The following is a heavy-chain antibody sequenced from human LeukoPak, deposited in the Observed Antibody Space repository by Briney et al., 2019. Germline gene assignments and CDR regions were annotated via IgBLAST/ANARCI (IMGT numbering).Heavy chain of an antibody. V-gene: IGHV4-59*01. CDR2: IYYSGST. Sequence: SETLSLTCTVSGGSISSYYWSWIRQPPGKGLEWIGYIYYSGSTNYNPSLKSRVTISVDTSKNQFSLKLSSVTAADTAVYYCARDPSPLDASDIWGQGTMVTVSS. CDR3: ARDPSPLDASDI. CDR1: GGSISSYY. J-gene: IGHJ3*02.